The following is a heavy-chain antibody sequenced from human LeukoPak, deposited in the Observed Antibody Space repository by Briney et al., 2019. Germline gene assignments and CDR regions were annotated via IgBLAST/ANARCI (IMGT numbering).Heavy chain of an antibody. CDR1: GGSFSGYY. CDR3: ARGGSSGWYVRDWFDP. D-gene: IGHD6-19*01. V-gene: IGHV4-34*01. Sequence: SETLSLTCAVYGGSFSGYYWSWIRQPPGKGLEWIGEINHSGSTNYNPSLKSRVTISLDTSKNQFSLKLSSVTAADTAVYYCARGGSSGWYVRDWFDPWGQGTLVTVSS. CDR2: INHSGST. J-gene: IGHJ5*02.